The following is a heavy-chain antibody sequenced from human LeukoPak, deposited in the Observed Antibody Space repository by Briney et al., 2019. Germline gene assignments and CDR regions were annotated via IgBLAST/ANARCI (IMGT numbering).Heavy chain of an antibody. CDR3: ARGRDLAITQTYYYYMDV. V-gene: IGHV6-1*01. D-gene: IGHD1-14*01. J-gene: IGHJ6*03. CDR2: TYYRSKWYN. CDR1: GDSVSSNSAA. Sequence: LQTLSLTCAISGDSVSSNSAAWNWIRQSPSRGLEWLGRTYYRSKWYNDYAVSVKSRITINPDTSKNQFSLQLNSVTPEDTAVYYCARGRDLAITQTYYYYMDVWGKGTTVTVSS.